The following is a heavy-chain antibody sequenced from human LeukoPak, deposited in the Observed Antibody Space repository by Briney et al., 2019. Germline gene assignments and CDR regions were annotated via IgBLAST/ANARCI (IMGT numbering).Heavy chain of an antibody. CDR3: ARHIVVVPAAIFIQSWAFDI. V-gene: IGHV1-24*01. J-gene: IGHJ3*02. CDR1: GYTLTELS. CDR2: FDPEDGET. D-gene: IGHD2-2*02. Sequence: GASVKVSCKVSGYTLTELSMHWVRQAPGKGLEWMGGFDPEDGETIYAQKFQGRVTMTEDTSTDTAYMELSSLRSEDTAVYYCARHIVVVPAAIFIQSWAFDIWGQGTMVTVSS.